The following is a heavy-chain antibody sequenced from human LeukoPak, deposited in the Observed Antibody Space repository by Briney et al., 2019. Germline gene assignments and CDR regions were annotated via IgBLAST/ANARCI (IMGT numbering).Heavy chain of an antibody. CDR3: AREADYVWGSYRPYYLDY. J-gene: IGHJ4*02. CDR1: GFTFSSYS. D-gene: IGHD3-16*02. Sequence: GGSLRLSCAASGFTFSSYSMNWVRQAPGRGLEWVSFISSSSRYIYYADSVKGRFTISRDNAKNSLDLQMNSLGAEDTAVYYCAREADYVWGSYRPYYLDYWGQGTLVTVSS. V-gene: IGHV3-21*01. CDR2: ISSSSRYI.